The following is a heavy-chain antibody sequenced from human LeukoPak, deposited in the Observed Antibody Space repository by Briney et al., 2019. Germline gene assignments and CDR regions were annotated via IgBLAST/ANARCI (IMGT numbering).Heavy chain of an antibody. Sequence: SETLSLTCTVSGGSISSSSYYWGWIRQPPGKGLEWIGSIYHSGSTYYNPSFKSRVTISVDTSKNQFSLKLSSVTAADTAVYYCARLDTAMLFDYWGQGTLVTVSS. CDR3: ARLDTAMLFDY. J-gene: IGHJ4*02. CDR1: GGSISSSSYY. CDR2: IYHSGST. V-gene: IGHV4-39*07. D-gene: IGHD5-18*01.